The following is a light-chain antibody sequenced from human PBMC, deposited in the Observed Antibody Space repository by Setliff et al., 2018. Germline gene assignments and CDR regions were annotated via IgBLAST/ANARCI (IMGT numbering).Light chain of an antibody. CDR3: DQYYAIPWT. CDR1: QNLLYSSDNKHA. V-gene: IGKV4-1*01. J-gene: IGKJ1*01. CDR2: GPS. Sequence: DIVMTQSPDSLALSLGERATINCTSSQNLLYSSDNKHATAWFQQKPRQPPKLIVYGPSTREGGVPDRFSGSGSGTDFTLTISSLQAEDVAVYYCDQYYAIPWTVGQGTKVDIK.